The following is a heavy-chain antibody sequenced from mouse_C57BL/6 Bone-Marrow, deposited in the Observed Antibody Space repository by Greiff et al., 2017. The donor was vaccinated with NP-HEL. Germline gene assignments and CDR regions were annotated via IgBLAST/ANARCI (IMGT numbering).Heavy chain of an antibody. CDR1: GYTFTGYW. J-gene: IGHJ1*03. Sequence: QVQLQQSGAELMKPGASVKLSCKATGYTFTGYWIEWVKQRPGHGLEWIGEILPGSGSTNYNEMFTGKATCKADTSSNTAYMQLSSQTAEDSGINYCARLDYSSSWYFDVWGTGTAVTVSS. CDR2: ILPGSGST. D-gene: IGHD1-1*01. CDR3: ARLDYSSSWYFDV. V-gene: IGHV1-9*01.